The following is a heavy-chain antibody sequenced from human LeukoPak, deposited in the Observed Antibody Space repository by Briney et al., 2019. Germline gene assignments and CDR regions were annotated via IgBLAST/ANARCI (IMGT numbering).Heavy chain of an antibody. V-gene: IGHV1-2*02. Sequence: ASVKVSCKASGYTFTGYYMHWVRQAPGQGLEWMGWINPNSGGTNYAQKFQGRVTMTRDTSISTAYMELSRLRSDDTAVYYCARVSYTETYYFDYGGQGTLVTVPS. CDR1: GYTFTGYY. CDR3: ARVSYTETYYFDY. J-gene: IGHJ4*02. D-gene: IGHD2-2*02. CDR2: INPNSGGT.